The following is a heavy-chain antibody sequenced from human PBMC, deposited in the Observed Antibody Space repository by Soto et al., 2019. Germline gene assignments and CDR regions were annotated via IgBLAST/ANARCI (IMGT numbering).Heavy chain of an antibody. CDR3: ATWLQREHAFDI. J-gene: IGHJ3*02. V-gene: IGHV3-53*01. Sequence: GGSLRLSCAASGFSFSGKKYLTWDRQAPGKGLEWVSGLYDTDGTYYADSVKGRISVSRDNSKNTFYLQLHSLRPEDTALYFCATWLQREHAFDIWGLGTLVTV. CDR2: LYDTDGT. CDR1: GFSFSGKKY. D-gene: IGHD1-1*01.